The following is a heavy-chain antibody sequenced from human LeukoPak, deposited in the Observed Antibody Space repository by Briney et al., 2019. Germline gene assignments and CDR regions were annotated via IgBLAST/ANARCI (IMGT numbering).Heavy chain of an antibody. CDR3: ARDSPSYYDVLTGYGAFDI. J-gene: IGHJ3*02. CDR1: GFTFSTYS. CDR2: ISSSSGYI. Sequence: GGSLRLSCAASGFTFSTYSMNWVRQAPGKGLEWVSSISSSSGYIYYADSMKGRFTISRDNAKNSLYLQMNSLGAEDTAVYYCARDSPSYYDVLTGYGAFDIWGQGTMVTVSS. V-gene: IGHV3-21*01. D-gene: IGHD3-9*01.